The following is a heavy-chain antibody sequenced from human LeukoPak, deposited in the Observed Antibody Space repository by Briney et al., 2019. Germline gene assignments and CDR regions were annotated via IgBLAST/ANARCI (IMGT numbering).Heavy chain of an antibody. CDR2: ISSSSSYI. V-gene: IGHV3-21*01. CDR3: ARGHYDYVWGSYRYGPSYYYYMDV. Sequence: GGSLRLSCAASGFTFSSYSMNWVRQAPGKGLEWVSSISSSSSYIYYADSVKGRFTISRDNAKNSLYLQMNSLRAEDTAVYYCARGHYDYVWGSYRYGPSYYYYMDVWGKGTTVTISS. CDR1: GFTFSSYS. D-gene: IGHD3-16*02. J-gene: IGHJ6*03.